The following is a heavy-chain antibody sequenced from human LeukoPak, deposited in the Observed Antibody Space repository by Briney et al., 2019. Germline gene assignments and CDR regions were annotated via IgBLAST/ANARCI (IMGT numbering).Heavy chain of an antibody. CDR1: GDSISSDY. V-gene: IGHV4-59*08. Sequence: PSETLSLTCNVTGDSISSDYWSWIRQSPGKGLEWIGFIFHSGTTDYNPALQSQVAISIDKSKNQFSLKMTSVTAADTAVYYCARTRPQDYSTSYMDVWGKGTTVTVSS. CDR2: IFHSGTT. J-gene: IGHJ6*04. D-gene: IGHD4-11*01. CDR3: ARTRPQDYSTSYMDV.